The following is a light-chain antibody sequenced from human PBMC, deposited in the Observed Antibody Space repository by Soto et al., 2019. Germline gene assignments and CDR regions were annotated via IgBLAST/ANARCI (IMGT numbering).Light chain of an antibody. CDR1: SSDVGGYNF. Sequence: QSVLTQPPSASGSPGQSVTISCPGTSSDVGGYNFVSWYLQHPGKAPKLMIYDVSQRPSGVPDRFSGSKSGNTASLTVSGLQAEDEADYYCSSYAGSNNFVVFGGGTKLTVL. CDR2: DVS. V-gene: IGLV2-8*01. J-gene: IGLJ2*01. CDR3: SSYAGSNNFVV.